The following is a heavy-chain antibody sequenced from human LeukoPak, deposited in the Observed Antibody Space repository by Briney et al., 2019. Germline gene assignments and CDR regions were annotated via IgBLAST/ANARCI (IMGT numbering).Heavy chain of an antibody. V-gene: IGHV1-2*02. D-gene: IGHD3-10*01. CDR3: ARDLGDTYGSVGDFDY. J-gene: IGHJ4*02. Sequence: ASVKVSCKASGYTFTSYYMHWVRQAPGQGLEWMGWINPDSGGTIYAQNFQGRVTMTRDTSISTVYMELSSLRSDDTAVYYCARDLGDTYGSVGDFDYWGQGTLVTVSS. CDR2: INPDSGGT. CDR1: GYTFTSYY.